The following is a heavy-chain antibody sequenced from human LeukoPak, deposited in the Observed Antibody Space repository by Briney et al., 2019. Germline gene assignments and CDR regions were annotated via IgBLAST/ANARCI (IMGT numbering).Heavy chain of an antibody. CDR2: IYYSGST. Sequence: SETLSLTCTVSSGSISTYYWSWIRQPPGKGLEWIGYIYYSGSTNYNPSLNSRVTISVDTSKNQFSLKLSSVTAADTAVYYCARSFHSSRWYFDYWGQGTLFTASS. V-gene: IGHV4-59*08. D-gene: IGHD6-13*01. CDR3: ARSFHSSRWYFDY. CDR1: SGSISTYY. J-gene: IGHJ4*02.